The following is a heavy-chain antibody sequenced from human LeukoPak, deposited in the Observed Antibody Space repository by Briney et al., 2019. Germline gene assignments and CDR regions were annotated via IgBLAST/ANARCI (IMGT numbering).Heavy chain of an antibody. CDR3: ARDHVFSGGSYFDTFDI. D-gene: IGHD1-26*01. Sequence: ASVKVSCKASGYIFTTYGISWVRQAPGQGLEWMGWISGYNDDTNYAQKLQGRVTMTTDTSTSTAYMELRSLTSDDTAVYYCARDHVFSGGSYFDTFDIWGRGTMVTVSS. CDR2: ISGYNDDT. V-gene: IGHV1-18*01. CDR1: GYIFTTYG. J-gene: IGHJ3*02.